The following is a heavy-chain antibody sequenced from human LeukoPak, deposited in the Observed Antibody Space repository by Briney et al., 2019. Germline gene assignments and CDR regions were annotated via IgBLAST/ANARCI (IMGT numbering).Heavy chain of an antibody. CDR2: IDEDGKTI. CDR1: GFTFNSYW. CDR3: VSDLCGGDDQ. J-gene: IGHJ5*02. V-gene: IGHV3-74*01. D-gene: IGHD3-3*01. Sequence: GGSLRLSCAASGFTFNSYWMHWVRKAPGKVLVWVSRIDEDGKTIDYADSVKGRFTISRDNAKDTLYLQMSSLRDEATAVYYCVSDLCGGDDQWGRGTLVTVSS.